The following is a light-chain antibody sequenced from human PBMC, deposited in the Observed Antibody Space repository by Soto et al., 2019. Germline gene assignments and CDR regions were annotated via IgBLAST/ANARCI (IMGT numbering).Light chain of an antibody. CDR3: KQYNNWYA. CDR1: QNVSSN. V-gene: IGKV3-15*01. J-gene: IGKJ2*01. Sequence: EIVMTQSPATLSMSPGERATLSCRASQNVSSNLAWYQQKPGQAPRLLIYGVSSRAPGIPTRFSGSGSGTEFTLTIGSLQSEDSAVYYCKQYNNWYAFGQGTKLEIK. CDR2: GVS.